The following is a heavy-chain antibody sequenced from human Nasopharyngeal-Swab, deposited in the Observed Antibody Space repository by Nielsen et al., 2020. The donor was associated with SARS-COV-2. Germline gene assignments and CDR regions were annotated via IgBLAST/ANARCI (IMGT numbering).Heavy chain of an antibody. CDR1: GFTFSSYE. V-gene: IGHV3-48*03. CDR2: ISSSGSTI. D-gene: IGHD5-24*01. J-gene: IGHJ4*02. Sequence: GASLTLSCAASGFTFSSYEMNWVRQAPGKGLEWVSYISSSGSTIYYADSVKGRFTISRDNAKNSLYLQMNSLRAEDTAVYYCARDSPRRGKNDYWGQGTLVTVSS. CDR3: ARDSPRRGKNDY.